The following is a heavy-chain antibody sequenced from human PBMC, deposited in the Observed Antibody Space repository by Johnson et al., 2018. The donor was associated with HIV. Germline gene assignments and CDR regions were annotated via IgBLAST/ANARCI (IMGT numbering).Heavy chain of an antibody. CDR1: GFTFDDYA. CDR2: ISWNSGNI. V-gene: IGHV3-9*01. D-gene: IGHD6-19*01. J-gene: IGHJ3*02. CDR3: AKTWWGYSSGWYGVWGAFDI. Sequence: VQLVESGGGLVKPGGSLRLSCAASGFTFDDYAMHWVRQAPGKGLEWVSGISWNSGNIGYADSMKGRFTISRDNAKNSLYLQMNSLRAEDTALYYCAKTWWGYSSGWYGVWGAFDIWGQGTMVTVSS.